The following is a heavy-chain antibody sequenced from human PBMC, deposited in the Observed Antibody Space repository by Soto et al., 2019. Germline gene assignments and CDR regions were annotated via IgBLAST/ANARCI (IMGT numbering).Heavy chain of an antibody. D-gene: IGHD2-2*01. CDR2: IRSKANSYAT. CDR3: TRPAKEVFCSSTSCLTPGFDP. V-gene: IGHV3-73*01. CDR1: GFTFSGSA. J-gene: IGHJ5*02. Sequence: GSLRVSCAASGFTFSGSAMHWVRQASGKGLEWVGRIRSKANSYATAYAASVKGRFTISRDDSKNTAYLQMNSLKTEDTAVYYCTRPAKEVFCSSTSCLTPGFDPWGQGTLVTVSS.